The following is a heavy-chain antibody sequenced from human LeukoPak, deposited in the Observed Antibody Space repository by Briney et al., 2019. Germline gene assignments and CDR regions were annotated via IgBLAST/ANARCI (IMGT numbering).Heavy chain of an antibody. J-gene: IGHJ4*02. D-gene: IGHD3-16*01. CDR1: GFTFSSYA. CDR2: ISSNGTST. Sequence: GGSLRLSCTASGFTFSSYAMHWVRQAPGKGLEYVSAISSNGTSTYYGDSMRGRFTISRDNSKNTMYLQMNSLRAEDTAVYYCAKFPGYATPIMITLGLDYWGQGTLVTVSS. V-gene: IGHV3-64*04. CDR3: AKFPGYATPIMITLGLDY.